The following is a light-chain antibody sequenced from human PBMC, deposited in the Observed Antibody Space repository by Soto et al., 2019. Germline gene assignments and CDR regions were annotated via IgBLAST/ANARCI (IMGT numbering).Light chain of an antibody. CDR3: QQYNNLPT. J-gene: IGKJ5*01. CDR1: QSVSSN. Sequence: ETVMTQSPATLSVSPGERATLSCRASQSVSSNLAWYQHKPGQAPRLLIYGASTSATGIPARFSGSGSGTELTLTISSLQSEEFAIYYCQQYNNLPTFGQGTRLEIK. V-gene: IGKV3-15*01. CDR2: GAS.